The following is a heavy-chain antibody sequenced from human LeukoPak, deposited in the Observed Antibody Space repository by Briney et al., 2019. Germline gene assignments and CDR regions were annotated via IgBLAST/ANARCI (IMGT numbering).Heavy chain of an antibody. V-gene: IGHV1-2*02. CDR3: ARDYYDSSGYNWFDP. D-gene: IGHD3-22*01. J-gene: IGHJ5*02. CDR2: INPNSGGT. Sequence: ASVTVSCKASGYTFTGYYMHWVRQAPGQGLEWMGWINPNSGGTNYAQKFQGRVTMTRDTSISTAYMELSRLRSDDTAVYYCARDYYDSSGYNWFDPWGQGTLVTVSS. CDR1: GYTFTGYY.